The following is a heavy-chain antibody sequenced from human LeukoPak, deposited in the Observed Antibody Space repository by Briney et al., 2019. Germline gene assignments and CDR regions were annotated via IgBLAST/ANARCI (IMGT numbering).Heavy chain of an antibody. Sequence: GGSLRLSCAASGFTFSSYAMSWVRQAPGKGLEWVSAISGSGGSTYYADSVKGRFTISRDNSKNTLYLQMNSLRAEDTAVYYCAKIGAIVLWFGELLYEDYWGQGTLVTVSS. D-gene: IGHD3-10*01. J-gene: IGHJ4*02. CDR2: ISGSGGST. V-gene: IGHV3-23*01. CDR3: AKIGAIVLWFGELLYEDY. CDR1: GFTFSSYA.